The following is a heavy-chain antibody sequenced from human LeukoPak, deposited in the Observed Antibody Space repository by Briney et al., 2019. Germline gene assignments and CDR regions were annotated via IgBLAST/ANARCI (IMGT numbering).Heavy chain of an antibody. D-gene: IGHD6-13*01. CDR2: IYHSGST. CDR3: ARGGIAAAGPAFDY. CDR1: GGSISSSNW. J-gene: IGHJ4*02. V-gene: IGHV4-4*02. Sequence: SETLSLTCAVSGGSISSSNWWSWVRQPPGKGLEWIGEIYHSGSTNYNPSLKSRVTISVDKSKNQFSLELSSVTAADTAVYYCARGGIAAAGPAFDYWGQGTLVTVSS.